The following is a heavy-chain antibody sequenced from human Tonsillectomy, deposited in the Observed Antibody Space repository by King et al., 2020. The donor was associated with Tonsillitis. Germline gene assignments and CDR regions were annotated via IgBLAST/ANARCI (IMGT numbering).Heavy chain of an antibody. V-gene: IGHV4-34*01. J-gene: IGHJ4*01. CDR3: ARAGDSSGYSDY. CDR2: INHSGRT. CDR1: GGSFRGYY. D-gene: IGHD3-22*01. Sequence: VQLQQWGAGLLKPSETLSLTCAVYGGSFRGYYWSWIRQPPGKGLEWIGEINHSGRTNYNPSLKSRVTMSVDTSKNQLSLKLSSVTAADTAVYYCARAGDSSGYSDYWGHGTLVTVSS.